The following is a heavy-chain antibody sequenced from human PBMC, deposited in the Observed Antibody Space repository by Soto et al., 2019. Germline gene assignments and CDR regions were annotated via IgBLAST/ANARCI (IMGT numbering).Heavy chain of an antibody. CDR1: GFTFSSYA. D-gene: IGHD6-13*01. J-gene: IGHJ5*02. CDR3: ARDFWIAASGTRESYFDP. Sequence: SGGSLRLSCAASGFTFSSYAMSWVRQAPGKGLEWVSAISGSGGSTYYADSVKGRFTISRDNAKNSLFLQMNSLRAEDTAVYYCARDFWIAASGTRESYFDPWGQGTLVTVSS. CDR2: ISGSGGST. V-gene: IGHV3-23*01.